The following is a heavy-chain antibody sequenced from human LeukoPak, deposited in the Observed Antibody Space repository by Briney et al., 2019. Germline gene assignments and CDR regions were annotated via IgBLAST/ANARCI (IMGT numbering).Heavy chain of an antibody. Sequence: GASVKVSCKASGGTFSSYAISWVRQAPGRGLEWMGGIIPIFGTANYAQKFQGRVTITADESTSTAYMELSSLRSEDTAVYYCARVEGFLEWLNAFDIWGQGTMVTVSS. J-gene: IGHJ3*02. CDR3: ARVEGFLEWLNAFDI. CDR2: IIPIFGTA. D-gene: IGHD3-3*01. CDR1: GGTFSSYA. V-gene: IGHV1-69*13.